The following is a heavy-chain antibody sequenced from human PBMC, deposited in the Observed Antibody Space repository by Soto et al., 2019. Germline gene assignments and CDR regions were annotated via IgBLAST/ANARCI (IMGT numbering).Heavy chain of an antibody. J-gene: IGHJ4*02. Sequence: PSETLSLTCAVYGGSFSGYYWSWIRQPPGKGLEWIGEINHSGSTNYNPSLKSRVTISVDTSKNQFSLKLSSVTAADTAVYYCARGDFFFADYFDYWGQGTLVTVSS. CDR2: INHSGST. V-gene: IGHV4-34*01. CDR1: GGSFSGYY. CDR3: ARGDFFFADYFDY. D-gene: IGHD3-3*01.